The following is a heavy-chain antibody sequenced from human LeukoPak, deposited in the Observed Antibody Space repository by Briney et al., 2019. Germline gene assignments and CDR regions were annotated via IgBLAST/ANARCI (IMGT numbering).Heavy chain of an antibody. CDR2: IYYSGST. D-gene: IGHD2-21*02. J-gene: IGHJ5*02. V-gene: IGHV4-39*07. CDR3: ARDLPLPTYCGGDCYPTRNWFDP. Sequence: SETLSLTCTVSGGSISSGGYYWGWIRQPPGKGLEWIGSIYYSGSTYYNPSLKSRVTISVDTSKNQFSLKLSSVTAADTAVYYCARDLPLPTYCGGDCYPTRNWFDPWGQGTLVTVSS. CDR1: GGSISSGGYY.